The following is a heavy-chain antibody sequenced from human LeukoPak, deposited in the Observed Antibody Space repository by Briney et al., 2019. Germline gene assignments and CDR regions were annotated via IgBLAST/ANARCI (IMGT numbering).Heavy chain of an antibody. CDR3: AREVWFGELSERTLDY. V-gene: IGHV1-18*01. CDR2: ISAYNGNT. J-gene: IGHJ4*02. D-gene: IGHD3-10*01. CDR1: GYTFTSYG. Sequence: ASVNFTGKASGYTFTSYGISWVRQAPGQGLEWMGWISAYNGNTNYAQKLQGRVTMTTDTSTSTAYMALRSLRSDDTAVYYCAREVWFGELSERTLDYWGMAGLGSVSS.